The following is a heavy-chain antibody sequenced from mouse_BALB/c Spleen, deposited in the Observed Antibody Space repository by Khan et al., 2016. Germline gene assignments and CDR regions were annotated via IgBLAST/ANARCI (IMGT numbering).Heavy chain of an antibody. J-gene: IGHJ2*01. CDR2: IDPANGNT. Sequence: VQLKQSGAELVKPGASVKLSCTASGFNIKDTYMHWVKQRPEQGLEWIGRIDPANGNTKYDPKFQGKATITADTSSNTAYLHLSSLTSEVTAVDYCASYYFDYWGQGTTVTVSS. CDR1: GFNIKDTY. V-gene: IGHV14-3*02. CDR3: ASYYFDY.